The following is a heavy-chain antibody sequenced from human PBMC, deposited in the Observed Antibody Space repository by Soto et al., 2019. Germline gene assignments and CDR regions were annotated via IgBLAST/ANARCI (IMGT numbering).Heavy chain of an antibody. V-gene: IGHV1-46*01. J-gene: IGHJ4*02. CDR1: GYTFTSYY. D-gene: IGHD3-10*01. Sequence: AAVKVSCKASGYTFTSYYMHWVRQAPGQGXEWMGIINPSGGSTSYAQKFQGRVTMTRDTSTSTVYMELSSLRSEDTAVYYCARVGYYYGSGSYYPTFDYWGQGALVTVSS. CDR2: INPSGGST. CDR3: ARVGYYYGSGSYYPTFDY.